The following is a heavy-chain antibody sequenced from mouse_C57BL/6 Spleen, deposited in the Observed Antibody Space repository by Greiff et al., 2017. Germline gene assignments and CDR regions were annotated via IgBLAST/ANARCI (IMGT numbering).Heavy chain of an antibody. CDR3: ARRGYYGNYAAMDY. CDR2: IWSGGST. J-gene: IGHJ4*01. Sequence: QVQLKESGPGLVQPSQSLSITCTVSGFSLTSYGVHWVRQSPGKGLEWLGVIWSGGSTDYNAAFISRLSISKDNSKSQVFFKMNSLQADDTAIYYCARRGYYGNYAAMDYWGQGTSGTVSS. V-gene: IGHV2-2*01. D-gene: IGHD2-1*01. CDR1: GFSLTSYG.